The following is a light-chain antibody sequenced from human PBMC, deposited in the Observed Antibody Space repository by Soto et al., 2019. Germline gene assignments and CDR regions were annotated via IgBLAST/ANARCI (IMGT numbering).Light chain of an antibody. CDR3: QSYDSSLSAWV. CDR1: SSNIGAGYD. V-gene: IGLV1-40*01. CDR2: GDN. Sequence: QSVLTQPPSVSGAPGQRGTISCTGSSSNIGAGYDVHWYQELPGTAPKLLIYGDNNRPSGVPDRFSGSKSGTSASLAITGLQAEDEADYSCQSYDSSLSAWVFGGGTKLTVL. J-gene: IGLJ3*02.